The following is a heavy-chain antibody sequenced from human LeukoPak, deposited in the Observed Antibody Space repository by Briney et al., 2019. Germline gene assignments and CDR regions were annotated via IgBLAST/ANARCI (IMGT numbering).Heavy chain of an antibody. CDR3: ARDENCSGGSCYRYNWFDP. Sequence: ASVKVPCKASGYTFTGYYMHWVRQAPGQGLEWMGWINPNSGGTNYAQKFQGRVTMTRDTSISTAYMELSRLRSDDTAVYYCARDENCSGGSCYRYNWFDPWGQGTLVTVSS. V-gene: IGHV1-2*02. CDR1: GYTFTGYY. CDR2: INPNSGGT. J-gene: IGHJ5*02. D-gene: IGHD2-15*01.